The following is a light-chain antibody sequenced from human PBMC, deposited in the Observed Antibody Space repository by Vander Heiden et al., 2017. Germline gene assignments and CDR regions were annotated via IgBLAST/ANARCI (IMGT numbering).Light chain of an antibody. CDR1: QDISNY. CDR2: DAS. J-gene: IGKJ2*01. V-gene: IGKV1-33*01. Sequence: DIQTTQSPSSLSASVGDRVTITCQASQDISNYLNWYQQKPGKAPKLLIYDASNLETGVPSRFSGSGSGTDFTFTISSLQPEDFATYYCQQDYSLLYTFGQGTKVXIK. CDR3: QQDYSLLYT.